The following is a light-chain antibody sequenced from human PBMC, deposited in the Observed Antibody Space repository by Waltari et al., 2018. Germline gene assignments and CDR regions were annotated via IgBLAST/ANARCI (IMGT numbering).Light chain of an antibody. V-gene: IGKV4-1*01. CDR3: QQYYSTPST. CDR2: WAS. J-gene: IGKJ2*01. Sequence: DIVMTQSPDPLAVALGERATSNSTSSQCVLYSSNNNNFLAWYQKKPGQPPKLLIYWASTRDSGVPDLFSGSGAGTDFSLTISCLQAVDVAVYYCQQYYSTPSTFDQGTKLAI. CDR1: QCVLYSSNNNNF.